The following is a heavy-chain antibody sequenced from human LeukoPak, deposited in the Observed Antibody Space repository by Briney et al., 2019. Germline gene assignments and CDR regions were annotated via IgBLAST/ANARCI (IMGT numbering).Heavy chain of an antibody. Sequence: SETLSLTCTVSGGSISGYFWTWIRQPAGKGLEWIGRIYSSGSTNYNPSLKSRVTMSLDTSKNHFSLNLTSVTAADTAVYYCAREPTSGREPTSGRPLAYWCQGNLVTVSS. CDR3: AREPTSGREPTSGRPLAY. CDR2: IYSSGST. CDR1: GGSISGYF. J-gene: IGHJ4*02. V-gene: IGHV4-4*07. D-gene: IGHD5-12*01.